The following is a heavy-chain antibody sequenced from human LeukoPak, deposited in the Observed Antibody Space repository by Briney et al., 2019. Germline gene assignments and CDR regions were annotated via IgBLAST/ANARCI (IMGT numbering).Heavy chain of an antibody. CDR3: ARAYYYDSSGYYYGYYFDY. CDR2: IYYSGST. D-gene: IGHD3-22*01. J-gene: IGHJ4*02. V-gene: IGHV4-59*08. Sequence: SETLSLTCTVSGGSTSSYYWSWIRQPPGKGLEWIGYIYYSGSTNYNPSLKSRVTISVDTSKNQFSLKLSSVTAADTAVYYCARAYYYDSSGYYYGYYFDYWGQGTLVTVSS. CDR1: GGSTSSYY.